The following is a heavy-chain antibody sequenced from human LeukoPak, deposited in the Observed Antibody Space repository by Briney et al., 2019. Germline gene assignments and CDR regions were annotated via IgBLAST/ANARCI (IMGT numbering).Heavy chain of an antibody. D-gene: IGHD1-26*01. V-gene: IGHV1-24*01. CDR3: ATDLYSGSYPLDY. CDR1: GYTFTSYG. CDR2: FDPEDGET. Sequence: ASVKVSCKASGYTFTSYGISWVRQAPGKGLEWMGGFDPEDGETIYAQKFQGRVTMTEDTSTDTAYMELSSLRSEDTAVYYCATDLYSGSYPLDYWGQGTLVTVSS. J-gene: IGHJ4*02.